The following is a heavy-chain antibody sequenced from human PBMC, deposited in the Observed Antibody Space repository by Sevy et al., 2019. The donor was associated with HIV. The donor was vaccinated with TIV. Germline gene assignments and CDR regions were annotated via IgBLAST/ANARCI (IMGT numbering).Heavy chain of an antibody. Sequence: ASVKVSCKASGRTFNGYYIHWVRQAPGQGLEWVAWINPDTEGTKHAEKFEERMTLTTDMSSDTAYMELRRLRSDDTAVYYCAILRVRWNDKGDGIDVWGQGTTVTVSS. J-gene: IGHJ6*02. CDR3: AILRVRWNDKGDGIDV. V-gene: IGHV1-2*02. D-gene: IGHD1-1*01. CDR2: INPDTEGT. CDR1: GRTFNGYY.